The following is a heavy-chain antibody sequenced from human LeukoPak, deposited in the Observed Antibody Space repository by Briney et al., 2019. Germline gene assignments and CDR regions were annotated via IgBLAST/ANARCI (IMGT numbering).Heavy chain of an antibody. CDR3: ARDLKTAMGYFDY. D-gene: IGHD2-2*01. Sequence: GGSLRLSCADSGFTFSSYVMSWVRQAPGKGLEWVAIISYDGSKKYYADSVKGRFTISRDNSKNTLFLQMNSLRPEDTAVYYCARDLKTAMGYFDYWGQGALVTVSS. V-gene: IGHV3-30*03. J-gene: IGHJ4*02. CDR1: GFTFSSYV. CDR2: ISYDGSKK.